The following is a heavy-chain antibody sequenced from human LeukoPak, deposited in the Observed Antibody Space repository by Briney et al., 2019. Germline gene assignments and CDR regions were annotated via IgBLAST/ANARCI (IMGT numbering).Heavy chain of an antibody. CDR3: ARDLLPRYYDSSGYLYGMDV. CDR1: GFTFSSYA. J-gene: IGHJ6*02. V-gene: IGHV3-30-3*01. CDR2: ISYDGSNK. D-gene: IGHD3-22*01. Sequence: PGRSLRLSCAASGFTFSSYAMHWVRQAPGKGLEWVAVISYDGSNKYHADSVKGRFTISRDNSKNTLYLQMNSLRAEDTAVYYCARDLLPRYYDSSGYLYGMDVWGQGTTVTVSS.